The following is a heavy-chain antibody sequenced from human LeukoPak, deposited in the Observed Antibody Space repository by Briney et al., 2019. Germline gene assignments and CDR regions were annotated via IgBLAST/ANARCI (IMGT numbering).Heavy chain of an antibody. J-gene: IGHJ3*02. CDR2: ISSSGSTI. V-gene: IGHV3-11*01. Sequence: GGSLRLSCAASGFTFSDYYMSWIRQAPGKGLEWVSYISSSGSTIYYADSVKGRFTISRDNSKNTLYLQMNSLRAEDTAVYYCARLSRVDAFDIWGQGTMVTVSS. CDR1: GFTFSDYY. CDR3: ARLSRVDAFDI.